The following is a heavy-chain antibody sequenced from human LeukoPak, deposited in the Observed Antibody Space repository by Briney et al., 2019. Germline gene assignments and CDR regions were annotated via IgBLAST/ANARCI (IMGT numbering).Heavy chain of an antibody. D-gene: IGHD3-16*02. J-gene: IGHJ4*02. CDR1: GDSISSSGYC. V-gene: IGHV4-30-2*01. CDR2: IYHSGST. CDR3: ARLYYDYVWGSYRSYYFDY. Sequence: PSETLSLTCTLSGDSISSSGYCWGWIRQPPGKGLEWIGYIYHSGSTYYNPSLKSRVTISVDRSKNQFSLKLSSVTAADTAVYYCARLYYDYVWGSYRSYYFDYWGQGTLVTVSS.